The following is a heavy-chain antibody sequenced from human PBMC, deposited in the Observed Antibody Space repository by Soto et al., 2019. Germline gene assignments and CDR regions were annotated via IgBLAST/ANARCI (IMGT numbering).Heavy chain of an antibody. D-gene: IGHD2-15*01. V-gene: IGHV4-34*01. CDR1: GGSFSGYY. CDR2: INHSGST. Sequence: SETLSLTCAVYGGSFSGYYWSWIRQPPGKGLEWIGEINHSGSTNYNPSLKSRVTISVDTSKNQFSLKLSSATAADTAVYYCARRKGGSYYYYYGMDVWGQGTTVTVSS. J-gene: IGHJ6*02. CDR3: ARRKGGSYYYYYGMDV.